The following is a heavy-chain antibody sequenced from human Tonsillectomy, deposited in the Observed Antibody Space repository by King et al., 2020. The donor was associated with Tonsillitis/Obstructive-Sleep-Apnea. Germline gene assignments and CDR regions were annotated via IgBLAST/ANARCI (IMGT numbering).Heavy chain of an antibody. CDR3: ARTGMTRFVYSSSFPSHYCTMDV. D-gene: IGHD6-6*01. Sequence: VQLQESGPGLVKPSETLSLTCTVSGGSISSYYWSWIRQPPGKGLEWIGYIYYSGSTNYNPSLKSRVTISVDTSKNQFSLKLSSVTAAKTAVYYCARTGMTRFVYSSSFPSHYCTMDVWGQGTTVTVSS. V-gene: IGHV4-59*01. J-gene: IGHJ6*02. CDR2: IYYSGST. CDR1: GGSISSYY.